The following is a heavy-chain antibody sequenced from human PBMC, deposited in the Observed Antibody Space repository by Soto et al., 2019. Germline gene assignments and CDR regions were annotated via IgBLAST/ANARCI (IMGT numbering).Heavy chain of an antibody. CDR3: ARDWSRAYYPTWFDP. V-gene: IGHV4-30-4*01. CDR2: IYYSGST. Sequence: SETLSLTCTVSGGSISSDNYYWSWIRQPPGKGLEWIGYIYYSGSTYYNPSLKSRVTISVDTSKNQFSLKLSSVTAADTAVYYCARDWSRAYYPTWFDPWGQGILVTVS. D-gene: IGHD3-22*01. J-gene: IGHJ5*02. CDR1: GGSISSDNYY.